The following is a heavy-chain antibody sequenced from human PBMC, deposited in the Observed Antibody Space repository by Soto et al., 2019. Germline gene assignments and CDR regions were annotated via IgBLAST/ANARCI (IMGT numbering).Heavy chain of an antibody. CDR2: ISGSGGST. Sequence: GGSLRLSCAASGFTFSSYAMNWVRQAPGKGLEWVSTISGSGGSTYYADSVKGRFTISRDNSKNTLYLHMNSLRAEDTAVYYCAKAPMFHDSSGYYEPFVFWGQGTLVTVSS. D-gene: IGHD3-22*01. J-gene: IGHJ4*02. CDR3: AKAPMFHDSSGYYEPFVF. CDR1: GFTFSSYA. V-gene: IGHV3-23*01.